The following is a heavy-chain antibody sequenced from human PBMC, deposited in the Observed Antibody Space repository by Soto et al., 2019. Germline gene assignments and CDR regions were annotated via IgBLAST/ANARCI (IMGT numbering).Heavy chain of an antibody. CDR2: ISSSSSTI. D-gene: IGHD3-22*01. J-gene: IGHJ1*01. V-gene: IGHV3-48*02. CDR1: GFTFSSYS. CDR3: AIPLYYYDSSGYQEYFQH. Sequence: GGSLRLSCAASGFTFSSYSMNWVRQAPGKGLEWVSYISSSSSTIYYADSVKGRFTISRDNAKNSLYLQMNSLRDEDTAVYYCAIPLYYYDSSGYQEYFQHWGQGTLVTVSS.